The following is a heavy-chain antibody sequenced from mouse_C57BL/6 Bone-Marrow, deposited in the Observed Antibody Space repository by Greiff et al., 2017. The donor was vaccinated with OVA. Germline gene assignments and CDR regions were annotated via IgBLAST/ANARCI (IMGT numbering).Heavy chain of an antibody. J-gene: IGHJ1*03. D-gene: IGHD1-1*01. CDR2: ILPSIGRT. Sequence: QVQLQQSGSELRGPGSSVKLSCKDFDSEVFPIAYMSWVRQKPGHGFEWIGGILPSIGRTIYGEKFEDKATLDADTLSNTAYLELNSLTSEDSAIYYCARRYYGSSPYWYFDVWGTGTTVTVSS. CDR1: DSEVFPIAY. CDR3: ARRYYGSSPYWYFDV. V-gene: IGHV15-2*01.